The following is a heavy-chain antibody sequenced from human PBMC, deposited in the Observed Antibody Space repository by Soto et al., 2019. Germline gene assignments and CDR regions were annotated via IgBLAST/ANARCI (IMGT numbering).Heavy chain of an antibody. Sequence: ASVKVSCKASGYAFTSNAMSWVRQAPGQGLEWMGWISAYNGNTDYAQKLQGRVTMTTDTSTSTAYMELRSLRSDDTAVYHCATSVVPKAFDIWGQGTMVT. D-gene: IGHD2-15*01. J-gene: IGHJ3*02. CDR1: GYAFTSNA. CDR2: ISAYNGNT. V-gene: IGHV1-18*01. CDR3: ATSVVPKAFDI.